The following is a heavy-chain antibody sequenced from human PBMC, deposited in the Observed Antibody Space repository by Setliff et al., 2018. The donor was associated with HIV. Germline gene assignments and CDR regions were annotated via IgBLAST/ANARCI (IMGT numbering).Heavy chain of an antibody. CDR2: IYTSGST. CDR3: ARGPFVLRFLERLVYFDY. Sequence: SETLSLTCAVSGGSFNTFYWSWIRQPAGEGLEWQPAGEGLEWLGRIYTSGSTNYNPSLKSRVTMSIDTSKNQFSLKLTSVIAADTAIYYCARGPFVLRFLERLVYFDYWGQGKLVTVSS. V-gene: IGHV4-4*07. CDR1: GGSFNTFY. D-gene: IGHD3-3*01. J-gene: IGHJ4*02.